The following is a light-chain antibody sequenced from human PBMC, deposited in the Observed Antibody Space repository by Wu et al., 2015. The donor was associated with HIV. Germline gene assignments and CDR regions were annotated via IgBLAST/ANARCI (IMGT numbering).Light chain of an antibody. J-gene: IGKJ3*01. V-gene: IGKV1-39*01. CDR2: SAS. Sequence: DIQMTQSPSSLSASVGDRVTITCRASQSISSYLNWYQQKPGKAPNLLIYSASTLQSGVPSRFSGSGSGTDFTLTISSLQPEDFATYYCQQSYSTPSTFGPGTKWISN. CDR1: QSISSY. CDR3: QQSYSTPST.